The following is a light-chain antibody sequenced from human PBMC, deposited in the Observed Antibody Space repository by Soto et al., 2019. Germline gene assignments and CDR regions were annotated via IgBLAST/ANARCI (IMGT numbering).Light chain of an antibody. Sequence: EIVLTQSPGTLSLSPGERATLSCRASQSVGNSYLAWYQQKPGQAPRLLIYGTSSRATGIPDRFSGSGSGTDFTLTISRLEPEDFAVYYCQQYGDSPLTFGQGTKVEIK. J-gene: IGKJ1*01. CDR2: GTS. CDR3: QQYGDSPLT. CDR1: QSVGNSY. V-gene: IGKV3-20*01.